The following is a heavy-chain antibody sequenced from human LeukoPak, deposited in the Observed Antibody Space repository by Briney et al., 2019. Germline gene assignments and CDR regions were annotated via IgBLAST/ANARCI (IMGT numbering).Heavy chain of an antibody. D-gene: IGHD3-3*01. V-gene: IGHV3-23*01. Sequence: EGSLRLSCAASGFTFSSYAMSWVRQAPGKGLEWVSAISGSGGSTYYADSVKGRFTISRDNSKNTLYLQMNSLRTEDTAVYYCAKEGITIFGVVIPLDYWGQGTLVTVSS. J-gene: IGHJ4*02. CDR1: GFTFSSYA. CDR2: ISGSGGST. CDR3: AKEGITIFGVVIPLDY.